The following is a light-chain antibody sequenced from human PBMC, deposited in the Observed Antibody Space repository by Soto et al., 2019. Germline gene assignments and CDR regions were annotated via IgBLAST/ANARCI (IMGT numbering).Light chain of an antibody. CDR1: QSLVHNNGNTY. CDR3: MQATHFSRT. CDR2: QIS. V-gene: IGKV2-24*01. Sequence: EIVMTQTPLSSPVTLGQPASISCRSSQSLVHNNGNTYLSWLQPRPGQPPRLLISQISNRFSGVPDRFSGRGAGTDFTLKISMVEAEDVGVYYCMQATHFSRTFSQGTKVEIK. J-gene: IGKJ1*01.